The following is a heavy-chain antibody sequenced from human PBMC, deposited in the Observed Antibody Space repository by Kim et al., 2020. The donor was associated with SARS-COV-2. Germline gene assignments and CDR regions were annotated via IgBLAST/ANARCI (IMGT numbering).Heavy chain of an antibody. D-gene: IGHD6-19*01. CDR2: ISYDGTNK. Sequence: GGSLRLSCAASGFTFRNYALHWVRQAPGKGPEWVSVISYDGTNKYYADSVKGRFTISRANSKDTLSLHMNSLRIDDKDLYYCETDLAQWLASRDFYGMDV. J-gene: IGHJ6*01. V-gene: IGHV3-30-3*01. CDR1: GFTFRNYA. CDR3: ETDLAQWLASRDFYGMDV.